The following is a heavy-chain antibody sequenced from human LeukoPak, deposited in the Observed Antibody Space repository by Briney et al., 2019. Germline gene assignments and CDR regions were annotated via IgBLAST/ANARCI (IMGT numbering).Heavy chain of an antibody. V-gene: IGHV3-48*04. J-gene: IGHJ3*02. CDR3: AREGEYCSSTSCGKTGPAFDI. CDR2: ISSSSSTI. D-gene: IGHD2-2*01. Sequence: GGSLRLSCAASGFTFSSYSMNWVRQAPGKGLEWVPYISSSSSTIYYADSVKGRFTISRDNAKNSLYLQMNSLRAEDTAVYYCAREGEYCSSTSCGKTGPAFDIWGQGTMVTVSS. CDR1: GFTFSSYS.